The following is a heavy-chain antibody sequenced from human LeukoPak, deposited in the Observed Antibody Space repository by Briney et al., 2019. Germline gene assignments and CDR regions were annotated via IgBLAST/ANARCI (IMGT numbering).Heavy chain of an antibody. D-gene: IGHD1-14*01. Sequence: SETLSLTCTVSGGAISGYSWSWIRQPPGKGLEWVGYIYYSGHTNYNPSLKSRVTISVDTSKNQFSLRLISVTAADTAVYYCARGERPGLDYWGQGTLVAVSS. J-gene: IGHJ4*02. CDR2: IYYSGHT. CDR3: ARGERPGLDY. V-gene: IGHV4-59*01. CDR1: GGAISGYS.